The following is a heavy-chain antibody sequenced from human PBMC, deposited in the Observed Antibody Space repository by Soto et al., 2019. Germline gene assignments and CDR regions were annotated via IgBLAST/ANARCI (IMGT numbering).Heavy chain of an antibody. J-gene: IGHJ4*02. CDR2: ITSDGRRT. CDR1: GFTFSSYW. CDR3: VRDDFGLGIEY. V-gene: IGHV3-74*01. D-gene: IGHD3-16*01. Sequence: EVQLVESGGGLVQPGGSLRLSCAASGFTFSSYWMHWVRQVPGKGLMWVSHITSDGRRTTYGDSVKGRITISRDNAKNTLYLQINSLRAEDTAVYYCVRDDFGLGIEYWGLGTLVTVSS.